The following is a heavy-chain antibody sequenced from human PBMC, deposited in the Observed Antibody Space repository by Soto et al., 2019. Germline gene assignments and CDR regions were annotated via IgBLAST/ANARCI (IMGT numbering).Heavy chain of an antibody. D-gene: IGHD2-2*01. J-gene: IGHJ6*02. Sequence: SQTLSLTCVISGDSVSSNSAAWNWIRQSPSRGLEWLGRTYYRSKWYNDYAVSVKSRITINPDTSKNQFSLQLNSVTPEDTAVYYCARDQYCSSTSCYFSYGMDVWGQGTTVTVSS. V-gene: IGHV6-1*01. CDR3: ARDQYCSSTSCYFSYGMDV. CDR2: TYYRSKWYN. CDR1: GDSVSSNSAA.